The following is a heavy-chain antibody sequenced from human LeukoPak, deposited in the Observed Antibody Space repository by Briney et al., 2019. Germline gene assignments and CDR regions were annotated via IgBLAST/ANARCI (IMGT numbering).Heavy chain of an antibody. D-gene: IGHD3-22*01. CDR3: ARDRRASSGSHLYWYFDL. J-gene: IGHJ2*01. CDR2: INPNSGGT. Sequence: GASVKVSCKASGYTFTGYYMHWVRQAPGQGLEWMGWINPNSGGTNYAQKFQGRVTMTRDTSISTAYMELSRLRSEDTAVYYCARDRRASSGSHLYWYFDLWGRGTLVTVSS. CDR1: GYTFTGYY. V-gene: IGHV1-2*02.